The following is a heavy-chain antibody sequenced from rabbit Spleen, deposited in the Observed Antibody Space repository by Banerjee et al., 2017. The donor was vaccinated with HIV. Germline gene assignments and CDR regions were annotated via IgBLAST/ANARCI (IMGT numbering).Heavy chain of an antibody. Sequence: QLLEENWGDLVKPGASLTLTCIASGFSFSREYYICWVSQAPGKGLEWFACIYGGDSHSIAYASWAKGRFTISKTSSTTVTLQMTSLTVADTATYFCARDLAGIIGWNFNLWGPGTLVTVS. CDR1: GFSFSREYY. CDR2: IYGGDSHSI. CDR3: ARDLAGIIGWNFNL. D-gene: IGHD4-1*01. J-gene: IGHJ4*01. V-gene: IGHV1S40*01.